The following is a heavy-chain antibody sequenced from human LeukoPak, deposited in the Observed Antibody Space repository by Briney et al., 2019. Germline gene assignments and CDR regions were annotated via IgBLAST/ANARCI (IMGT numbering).Heavy chain of an antibody. D-gene: IGHD6-13*01. V-gene: IGHV1-24*01. CDR2: FDPEDGET. CDR3: VHSSSRSNWFDP. Sequence: ASVKVSCKVSGYTLTELSMHWVRQAPGKGLEWMGGFDPEDGETIYAQKFQGRVTMTEDTSTDTAYMELSSLRSEDTAVYYCVHSSSRSNWFDPWGQGTLVTVSS. CDR1: GYTLTELS. J-gene: IGHJ5*02.